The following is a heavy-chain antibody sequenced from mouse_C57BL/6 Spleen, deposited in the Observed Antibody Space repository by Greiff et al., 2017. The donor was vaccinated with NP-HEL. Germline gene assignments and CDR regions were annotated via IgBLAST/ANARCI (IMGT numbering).Heavy chain of an antibody. D-gene: IGHD1-1*01. CDR1: GFTFSSYT. CDR2: ISGGGGNT. Sequence: EVQGVESGGGLVKPGGSLKLSCAASGFTFSSYTMSWVRQTPEKRLEWVATISGGGGNTYYPDSVKGRFTISRDNAKNTLYLQMSSLRSEDTALYYCARHEGITTVVPYWYFDVWGTGTTVTVSS. V-gene: IGHV5-9*01. J-gene: IGHJ1*03. CDR3: ARHEGITTVVPYWYFDV.